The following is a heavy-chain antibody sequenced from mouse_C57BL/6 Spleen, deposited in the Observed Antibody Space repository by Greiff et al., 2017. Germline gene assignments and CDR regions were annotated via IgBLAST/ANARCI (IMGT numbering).Heavy chain of an antibody. CDR1: GFTFTDYY. D-gene: IGHD2-10*02. V-gene: IGHV7-3*01. J-gene: IGHJ4*01. CDR2: IRNKANGYTT. CDR3: ARIPRYGLYAMDY. Sequence: EVQGVESGGGLVQPGGSLSLSCAASGFTFTDYYMSWVRQPPGKALEWLGFIRNKANGYTTEYSASVKGRFTISRDNSQSILYLQMNALRAEDSATYYCARIPRYGLYAMDYWGQGTSVTVSS.